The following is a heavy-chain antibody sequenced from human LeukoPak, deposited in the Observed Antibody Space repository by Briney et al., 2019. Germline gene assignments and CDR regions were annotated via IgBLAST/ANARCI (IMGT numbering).Heavy chain of an antibody. V-gene: IGHV3-23*01. Sequence: GGSLRLSCAASGFTFSSYAMRWVRQAPGKGLEWVSAISGSGGSTYYADSVKGRFTITRDNSKKTLYLQMNSLRAEDTAVYYCAKGRVVTMVRGAPMGYYYYGMDVWGQGTTVTVSS. D-gene: IGHD3-10*01. J-gene: IGHJ6*02. CDR1: GFTFSSYA. CDR2: ISGSGGST. CDR3: AKGRVVTMVRGAPMGYYYYGMDV.